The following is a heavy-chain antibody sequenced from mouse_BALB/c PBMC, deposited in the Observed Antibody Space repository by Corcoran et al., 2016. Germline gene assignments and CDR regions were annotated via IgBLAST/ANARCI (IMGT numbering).Heavy chain of an antibody. CDR1: GFNIKDTY. CDR2: IDPANGNT. CDR3: ARKYGKGIYFDY. V-gene: IGHV14-3*02. J-gene: IGHJ2*01. D-gene: IGHD2-10*02. Sequence: EVQLQQSGAELVKPGASVKLSCTASGFNIKDTYMHWVKQRPEQGLEWIGRIDPANGNTKYDPKFQGKATITADTSSNTAYLQLSSLTSEGTAVYYCARKYGKGIYFDYWGQGTTLTVSS.